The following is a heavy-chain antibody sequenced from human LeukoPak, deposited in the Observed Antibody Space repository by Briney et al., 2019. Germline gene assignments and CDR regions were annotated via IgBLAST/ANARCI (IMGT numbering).Heavy chain of an antibody. CDR2: FFYSGST. CDR1: GDSISNYY. V-gene: IGHV4-59*08. J-gene: IGHJ4*02. D-gene: IGHD1-26*01. Sequence: SETLSLTCTVSGDSISNYYWSWIRQPPGRGLEWIGFFFYSGSTKYNPSPKSRVTISVDTSKNQFSLKLNSVTAADTAVYYCARRRGKVLDYWGQGTLVTVSS. CDR3: ARRRGKVLDY.